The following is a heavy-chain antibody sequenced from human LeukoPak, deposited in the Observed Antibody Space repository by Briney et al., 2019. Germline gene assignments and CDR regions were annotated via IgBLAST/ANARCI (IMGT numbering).Heavy chain of an antibody. CDR1: GFIFSDYS. V-gene: IGHV3-21*01. J-gene: IGHJ5*02. CDR3: ARGSSNVAARNNWFDP. Sequence: GGSLRLSCVASGFIFSDYSMDWVRQAPGKGLEWVSSISSSSAYIFYSDSVKGRFTISRDNAQNSLYLQMNSLRAEDTAVYYCARGSSNVAARNNWFDPWGQGTLVTVSS. D-gene: IGHD6-6*01. CDR2: ISSSSAYI.